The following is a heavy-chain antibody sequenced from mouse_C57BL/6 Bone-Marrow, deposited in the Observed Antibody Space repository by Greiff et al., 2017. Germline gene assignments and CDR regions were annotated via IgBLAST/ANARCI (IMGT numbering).Heavy chain of an antibody. J-gene: IGHJ4*01. CDR3: ARHIWLLRGYAMDY. Sequence: EVQGVESGGDLVKPGGSLKLSCAASGFTFSSYGMSWVRQTPDKRLEWVATISSGGSYTYYPDSVKGRFTISRDNAKNTLYLQMSSLKSEDTAMYYCARHIWLLRGYAMDYWGQGTSVTVSS. V-gene: IGHV5-6*01. CDR1: GFTFSSYG. D-gene: IGHD2-3*01. CDR2: ISSGGSYT.